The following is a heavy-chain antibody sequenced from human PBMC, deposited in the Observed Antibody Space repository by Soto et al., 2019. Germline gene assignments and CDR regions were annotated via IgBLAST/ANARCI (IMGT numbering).Heavy chain of an antibody. Sequence: QVQLQESGPGLVKPSQTLSLTCTVSGGSISGGDHYWSWIRQPPGKGLEWIGYIFNRGSTYYNPSLKSRVTIAVDTSKNQFSLRLSSVTAADTAVYYCAAMVRGVIPNWFDPWGQGTLVTVSS. J-gene: IGHJ5*02. CDR2: IFNRGST. D-gene: IGHD3-10*01. CDR3: AAMVRGVIPNWFDP. V-gene: IGHV4-30-4*01. CDR1: GGSISGGDHY.